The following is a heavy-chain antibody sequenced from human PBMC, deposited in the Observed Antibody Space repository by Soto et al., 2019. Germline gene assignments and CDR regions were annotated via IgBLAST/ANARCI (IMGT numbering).Heavy chain of an antibody. CDR1: GASISSSDW. J-gene: IGHJ4*02. D-gene: IGHD6-19*01. V-gene: IGHV4-4*02. CDR2: IFHSGST. CDR3: ARDLRSIAVAGTAGDY. Sequence: SETLSLTCAVSGASISSSDWWTWVRQPPGKGPEWIGEIFHSGSTNYNPSLESRVTISRDNAKNSLYLQMNSLRAEDTAVYYCARDLRSIAVAGTAGDYWGQGTLVTVSS.